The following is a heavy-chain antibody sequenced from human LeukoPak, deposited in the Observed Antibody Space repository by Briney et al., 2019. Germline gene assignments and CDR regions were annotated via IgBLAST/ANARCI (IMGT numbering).Heavy chain of an antibody. V-gene: IGHV4-34*01. CDR1: GGSFSGYY. CDR2: INHSGSI. D-gene: IGHD2-21*02. CDR3: ARGVFEGVYCGGDCPGLYYFDY. J-gene: IGHJ4*02. Sequence: PSETLSLTCAVYGGSFSGYYWSWIRQPPGKGLEWIWEINHSGSINYNPSLKRRDTISVDTSKNQFSLKLSSVTAADTAVYYCARGVFEGVYCGGDCPGLYYFDYWGQGTLVTVSS.